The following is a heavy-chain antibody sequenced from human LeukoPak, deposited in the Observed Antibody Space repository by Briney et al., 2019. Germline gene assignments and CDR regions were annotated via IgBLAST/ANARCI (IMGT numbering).Heavy chain of an antibody. CDR3: ARDLAGGYYYFDY. CDR1: GFTFSSYG. J-gene: IGHJ4*02. CDR2: IRYDGSNK. Sequence: PGGSLRLSCAASGFTFSSYGMHWVRQAPGKGLEWVAFIRYDGSNKYYADSVKGRFTISRDNAKNSLYLQMNSLRAEDTAVYYCARDLAGGYYYFDYWGQGTLVTVSS. D-gene: IGHD5-18*01. V-gene: IGHV3-30*02.